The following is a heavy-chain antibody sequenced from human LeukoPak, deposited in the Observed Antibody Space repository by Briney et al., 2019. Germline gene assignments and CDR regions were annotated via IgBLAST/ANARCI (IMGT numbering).Heavy chain of an antibody. J-gene: IGHJ4*02. CDR3: ARGGTSAAGIDY. CDR1: GFTFRSNG. Sequence: GGSLRLSCAASGFTFRSNGMCWVRQAPGKGLGWVAVIWYDGSNKYYGDSVKGRFTVSRDNSKNTLYLQMNSLRAEDTAVYYCARGGTSAAGIDYWGQGTLVTVSS. CDR2: IWYDGSNK. V-gene: IGHV3-33*07. D-gene: IGHD6-13*01.